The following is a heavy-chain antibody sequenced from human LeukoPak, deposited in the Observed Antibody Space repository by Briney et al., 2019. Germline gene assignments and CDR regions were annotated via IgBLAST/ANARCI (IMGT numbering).Heavy chain of an antibody. V-gene: IGHV3-23*01. D-gene: IGHD3-22*01. CDR2: IGGNGGST. CDR1: GFTFSSYA. CDR3: AKDAQGYYYDSSGYWGY. Sequence: PGGSLRLSCAASGFTFSSYAMSWVRQAPGKGLEWVSAIGGNGGSTYYADSVKGRFTISRDNSKNTLYLQMNSLRAEDTAVYYCAKDAQGYYYDSSGYWGYWGQGTLVTVSS. J-gene: IGHJ4*02.